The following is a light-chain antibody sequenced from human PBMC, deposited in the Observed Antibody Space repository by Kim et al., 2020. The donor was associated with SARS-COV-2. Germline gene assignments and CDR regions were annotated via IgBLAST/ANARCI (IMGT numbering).Light chain of an antibody. CDR2: AAS. J-gene: IGKJ4*01. V-gene: IGKV1-39*01. CDR3: QQSYSSLLS. CDR1: QTIKTN. Sequence: EIQMTQSPPSLSASVGDRVTMTCRASQTIKTNLNWYQQKPGRAPQLLISAASTLQSGVPSRFSGSGSMTEFTLTINNLQPEDFATYFCQQSYSSLLSFGGGTKVEIK.